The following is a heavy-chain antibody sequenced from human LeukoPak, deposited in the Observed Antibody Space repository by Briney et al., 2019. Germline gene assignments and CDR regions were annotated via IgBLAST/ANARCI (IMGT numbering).Heavy chain of an antibody. CDR1: GYTFNIYG. V-gene: IGHV1-18*01. CDR2: ISTYNGNT. J-gene: IGHJ4*02. Sequence: GASVKVSCKASGYTFNIYGIIWVRQAPGQGLEWVGWISTYNGNTNYAPNIQDRVTMTTDTSTSTAYMELRSLRSDDTAVYYCAGSGSYYLIDYWGQGTLVTVSS. CDR3: AGSGSYYLIDY. D-gene: IGHD1-26*01.